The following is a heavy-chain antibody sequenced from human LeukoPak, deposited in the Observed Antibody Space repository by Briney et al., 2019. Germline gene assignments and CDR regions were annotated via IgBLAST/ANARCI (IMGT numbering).Heavy chain of an antibody. CDR3: ARVELGSTSPQ. Sequence: PGGSLRLSCAASGFTVSTNYMSWVRQAPGKGLEWVSVIYSGGSTYYADSVKGRFTISRDNAKNTLYLQMNSLRAEDTAVYYCARVELGSTSPQWGQGTLVTVSS. V-gene: IGHV3-53*01. CDR2: IYSGGST. CDR1: GFTVSTNY. J-gene: IGHJ4*02. D-gene: IGHD2-2*01.